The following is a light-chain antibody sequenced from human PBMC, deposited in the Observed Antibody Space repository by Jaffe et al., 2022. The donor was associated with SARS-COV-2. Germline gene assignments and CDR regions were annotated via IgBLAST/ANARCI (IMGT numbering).Light chain of an antibody. CDR3: MQATQFPLCT. V-gene: IGKV2-24*01. CDR2: QIS. CDR1: QSLVHSDGNTY. Sequence: DIVMTQTPLSSPVTLGQPASISCRSSQSLVHSDGNTYLSWLQQRPGQPPRLLIYQISNRFSGVPDRFSGSGAGTDFTLKISRVEAEDVGVYYCMQATQFPLCTFGQGTKLEIK. J-gene: IGKJ2*02.